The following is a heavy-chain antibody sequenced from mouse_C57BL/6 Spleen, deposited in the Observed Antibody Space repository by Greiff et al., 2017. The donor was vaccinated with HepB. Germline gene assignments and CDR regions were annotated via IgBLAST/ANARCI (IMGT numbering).Heavy chain of an antibody. D-gene: IGHD2-5*01. V-gene: IGHV1-82*01. CDR1: GYAFSSSW. CDR2: IYPGDGDT. J-gene: IGHJ2*01. Sequence: VQLQQSGPELVKPGASVKISCKASGYAFSSSWMNWVKQRPGKGLEWIGRIYPGDGDTNYNGKFKGKATLTADKSSSTAYMQLSSLTSEDSAVCFCARSGFYSNFFDYWGQGTTLTVSS. CDR3: ARSGFYSNFFDY.